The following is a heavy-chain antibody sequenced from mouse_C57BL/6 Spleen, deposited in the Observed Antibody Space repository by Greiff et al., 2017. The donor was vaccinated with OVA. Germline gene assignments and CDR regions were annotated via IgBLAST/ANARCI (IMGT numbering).Heavy chain of an antibody. D-gene: IGHD6-1*01. J-gene: IGHJ1*03. V-gene: IGHV1-63*01. CDR3: ARWAGYGYFDV. CDR1: GYTFTNYW. Sequence: QVQLQQSGAELVRPGTSVKMSCKASGYTFTNYWIGWAKQRPGHGLEWIGDIYPGGGYTNYNEKFKGKATLTADKSSSTAYMQCSSLTSEDSAIYYCARWAGYGYFDVWGTGTTVTVSS. CDR2: IYPGGGYT.